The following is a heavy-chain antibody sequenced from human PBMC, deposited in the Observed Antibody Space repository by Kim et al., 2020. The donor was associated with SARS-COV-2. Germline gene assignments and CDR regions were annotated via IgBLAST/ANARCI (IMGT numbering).Heavy chain of an antibody. CDR2: GSNK. CDR3: AKYNWNDP. Sequence: GSNKYYAASVKGRFTISRDNSKNTLYLQMNSLRAEDTAVYYCAKYNWNDPWGQGTLVTVSS. J-gene: IGHJ5*02. V-gene: IGHV3-33*06.